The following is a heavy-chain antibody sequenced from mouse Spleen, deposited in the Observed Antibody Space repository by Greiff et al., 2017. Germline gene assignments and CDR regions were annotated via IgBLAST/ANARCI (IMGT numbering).Heavy chain of an antibody. D-gene: IGHD2-13*01. CDR2: INPNNGGT. J-gene: IGHJ2*01. CDR3: ARMGLLFDY. Sequence: VQLQQSGPELVKPGASVKISCKASGYTFTDYYMNWVKQSHGKSLEWIGDINPNNGGTSYNQKFKGKATLTVDKSSSTAYMELRSLTSEDSAVYYCARMGLLFDYWGQGTTLTVSS. V-gene: IGHV1-26*01. CDR1: GYTFTDYY.